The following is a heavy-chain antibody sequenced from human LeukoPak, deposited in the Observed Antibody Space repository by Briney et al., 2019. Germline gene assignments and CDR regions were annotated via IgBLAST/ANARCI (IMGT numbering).Heavy chain of an antibody. J-gene: IGHJ5*02. CDR1: GGSISSYY. D-gene: IGHD1-7*01. Sequence: NPSETLSLTCTVSGGSISSYYWSWIRQPPGKGLEWIGYIYYSGSTNYNPSLKSRVTISVDTSKNQFSLKLSSVTAADTAVYYCARVSGTTNFWFDPWGQGTLVTVSS. CDR3: ARVSGTTNFWFDP. CDR2: IYYSGST. V-gene: IGHV4-59*01.